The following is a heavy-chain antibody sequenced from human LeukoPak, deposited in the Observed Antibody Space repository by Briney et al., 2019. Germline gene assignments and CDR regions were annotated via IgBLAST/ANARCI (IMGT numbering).Heavy chain of an antibody. CDR3: ARGELWLSGYYYYGMDV. V-gene: IGHV4-39*07. CDR2: IYYSGST. J-gene: IGHJ6*02. CDR1: GGSISSSSYY. D-gene: IGHD5-18*01. Sequence: SETLPLTCTVSGGSISSSSYYWGWIRQPPGKGLEWIGSIYYSGSTYYNPSLKSRVAISVDTSKNQFSLKLSSVTAADTAVYYCARGELWLSGYYYYGMDVWGQGTTVTVSS.